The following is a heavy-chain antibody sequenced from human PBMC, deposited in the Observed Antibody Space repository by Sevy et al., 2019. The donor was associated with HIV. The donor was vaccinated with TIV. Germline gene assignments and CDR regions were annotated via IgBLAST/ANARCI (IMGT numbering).Heavy chain of an antibody. Sequence: GGSLRLSCAASGFTFSRYWMSWVRQAPGKGLEWVANIKQDGSGKYYVDSVNGRFTISRDNAKNSLYLQMNSLRADDTAVYYCARVKDDSSGYRFDYWGQGTLVTVS. CDR1: GFTFSRYW. D-gene: IGHD3-22*01. J-gene: IGHJ4*02. V-gene: IGHV3-7*01. CDR2: IKQDGSGK. CDR3: ARVKDDSSGYRFDY.